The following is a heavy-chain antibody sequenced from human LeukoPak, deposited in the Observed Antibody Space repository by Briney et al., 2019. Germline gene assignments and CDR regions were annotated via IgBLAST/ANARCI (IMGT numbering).Heavy chain of an antibody. Sequence: SETLSLTCAVYGGSFSGYYWSWIRQPPGKGLEWIGEINHSGSTNYNPSLKSRVTISVDTSKNQFSLKLSSVTAADTAVYYCARGPPLGYCSSTSCLGHDYWGQGTLVTVSS. D-gene: IGHD2-2*01. V-gene: IGHV4-34*01. CDR1: GGSFSGYY. CDR3: ARGPPLGYCSSTSCLGHDY. J-gene: IGHJ4*02. CDR2: INHSGST.